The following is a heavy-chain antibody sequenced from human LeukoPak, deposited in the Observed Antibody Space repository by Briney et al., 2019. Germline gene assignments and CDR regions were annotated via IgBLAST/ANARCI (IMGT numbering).Heavy chain of an antibody. Sequence: GGSLRLSCAASGFSVTNNYMSWVRQAPGKGLDWVGRNGGTTDYAAAVKGRFTISRDDSRNMLYLQMNNLKTEDTAVYYCTTWTDLYDYWGQGTLVTVSS. D-gene: IGHD3/OR15-3a*01. CDR3: TTWTDLYDY. J-gene: IGHJ4*02. CDR2: NGGTT. CDR1: GFSVTNNY. V-gene: IGHV3-15*01.